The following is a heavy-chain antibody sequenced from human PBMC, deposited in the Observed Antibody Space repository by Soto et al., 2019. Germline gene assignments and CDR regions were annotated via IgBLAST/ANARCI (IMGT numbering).Heavy chain of an antibody. CDR2: IYYSGST. V-gene: IGHV4-59*01. Sequence: SETLSLTCSVSGGSISSYDWSWIRQPPGKGLEWIGFIYYSGSTNYNPSLESRVTISVDTSKSQFSLQLSSVTAADTAVYYCATAPYSSGWYFDYWGQGTLVTVSS. J-gene: IGHJ4*02. CDR1: GGSISSYD. CDR3: ATAPYSSGWYFDY. D-gene: IGHD6-19*01.